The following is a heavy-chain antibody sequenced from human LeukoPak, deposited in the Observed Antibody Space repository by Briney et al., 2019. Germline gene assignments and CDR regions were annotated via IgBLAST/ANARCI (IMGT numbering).Heavy chain of an antibody. CDR1: GFTFSSYA. CDR3: AREGPRGNSQFDY. D-gene: IGHD2/OR15-2a*01. Sequence: PGRSLRLSCAASGFTFSSYAMHWVRQAPGKGLEWVAVISYDGSNKYYADSVKGRFTISRDNSKNTLYLQMNSLRAEDTAVYCCAREGPRGNSQFDYWGQGTLVTVSS. CDR2: ISYDGSNK. V-gene: IGHV3-30-3*01. J-gene: IGHJ4*02.